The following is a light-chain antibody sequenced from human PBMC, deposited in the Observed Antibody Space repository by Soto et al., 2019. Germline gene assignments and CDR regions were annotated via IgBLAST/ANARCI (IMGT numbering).Light chain of an antibody. Sequence: DIQMTQSPSSLSASLGDRVTITCRARQGIGVYLAWFQQKPGNVPKLLIYAASTLQSGVPSRFSGTGSGTDFTLTISSLQPEDVATYYCQKYNSAPLTFGGGTKVEIK. CDR1: QGIGVY. CDR3: QKYNSAPLT. CDR2: AAS. J-gene: IGKJ4*01. V-gene: IGKV1-27*01.